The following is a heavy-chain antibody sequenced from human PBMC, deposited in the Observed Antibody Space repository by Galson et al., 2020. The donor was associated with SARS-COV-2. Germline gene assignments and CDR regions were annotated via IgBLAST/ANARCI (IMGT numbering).Heavy chain of an antibody. D-gene: IGHD4-17*01. CDR3: ARSPLADDYGGNSETAFDL. CDR2: INHSGST. Sequence: ETSETLSLTCAVYGGSFSGYYWSWIRQPPGKGLEWIGEINHSGSTNYNPSLKSRVTISVDTSKNQFSLKLSSVTAADTAVYYCARSPLADDYGGNSETAFDLWGQGTMVTVSS. J-gene: IGHJ3*01. CDR1: GGSFSGYY. V-gene: IGHV4-34*01.